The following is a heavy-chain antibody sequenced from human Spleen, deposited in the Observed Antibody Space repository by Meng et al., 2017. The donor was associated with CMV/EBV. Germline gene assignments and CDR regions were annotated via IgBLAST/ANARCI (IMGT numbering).Heavy chain of an antibody. Sequence: SLKISCAASGFTFSSYAMHWVRQTPGEGLEWVSGISGNTGFIGYADSVKGRFTISRDNAKKTLSLEMNTLRAEDTALYYCAKGGGERVTFDAMDVWGQGTTVTVSS. CDR1: GFTFSSYA. V-gene: IGHV3-9*01. D-gene: IGHD2-21*02. CDR2: ISGNTGFI. J-gene: IGHJ6*02. CDR3: AKGGGERVTFDAMDV.